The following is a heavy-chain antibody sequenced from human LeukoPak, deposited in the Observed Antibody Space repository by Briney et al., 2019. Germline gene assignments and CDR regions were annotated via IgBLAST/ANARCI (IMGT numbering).Heavy chain of an antibody. CDR3: ARHFGIVGATLDC. V-gene: IGHV4-34*01. CDR1: GGSISGYY. J-gene: IGHJ4*02. CDR2: INHSGST. D-gene: IGHD1-26*01. Sequence: SETLSLTCTVSGGSISGYYWSWIRQPPGKGLERIGEINHSGSTNYNPSLKSRVTISVDTSKNQFSLKLSSVTAADTAVYYCARHFGIVGATLDCWGQGTLVTVSS.